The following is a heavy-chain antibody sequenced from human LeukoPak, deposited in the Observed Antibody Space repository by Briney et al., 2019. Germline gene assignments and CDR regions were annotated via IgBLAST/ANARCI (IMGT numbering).Heavy chain of an antibody. V-gene: IGHV3-23*01. CDR3: ARGGLDWLLYSQFDY. Sequence: GGSLRLSCVASGFTFSNYAMIWVRQAPGKGLEWVSATSATGGSTYCADSVEGRFTISRDNSKKTLYLQMNSLTVEDTAVYYCARGGLDWLLYSQFDYWGQGTLVTASS. D-gene: IGHD3-9*01. J-gene: IGHJ4*02. CDR1: GFTFSNYA. CDR2: TSATGGST.